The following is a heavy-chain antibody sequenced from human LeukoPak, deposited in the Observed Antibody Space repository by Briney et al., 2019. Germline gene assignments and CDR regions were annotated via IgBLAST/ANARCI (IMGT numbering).Heavy chain of an antibody. CDR2: INQDGGEK. D-gene: IGHD2-15*01. CDR1: GFTFSYYW. Sequence: GGSLRLSCAASGFTFSYYWMSWVRQAPGKGLEWVANINQDGGEKYYVDAVKGRFTISRDNAKNSLYLQMNSLRVEDTAVYYCARGGGIWGQGTMVTVSS. V-gene: IGHV3-7*01. CDR3: ARGGGI. J-gene: IGHJ3*02.